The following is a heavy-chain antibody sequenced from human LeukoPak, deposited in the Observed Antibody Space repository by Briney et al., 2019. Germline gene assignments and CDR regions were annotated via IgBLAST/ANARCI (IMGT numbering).Heavy chain of an antibody. CDR2: INPKIGGT. V-gene: IGHV1-2*02. D-gene: IGHD3-3*01. Sequence: SVKVSCKVSGYTLTGYYMQWVRQPPGQGLEWMGWINPKIGGTNYAQNFQGRVTMTRDTSISTAYMELSRLRSDDTAVYYCARDPSYDFWSGYYTGYFDYWGQGTLVTVSS. J-gene: IGHJ4*02. CDR1: GYTLTGYY. CDR3: ARDPSYDFWSGYYTGYFDY.